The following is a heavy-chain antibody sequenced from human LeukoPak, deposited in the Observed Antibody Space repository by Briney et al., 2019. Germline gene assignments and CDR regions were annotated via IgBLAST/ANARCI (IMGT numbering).Heavy chain of an antibody. CDR3: AREGGYCSGGSCYMLRYYFDY. D-gene: IGHD2-15*01. Sequence: PGGSLRLSCAASGFSFSHAWMSWVRQAPGKGLEGVSSISSSSSYKYYADSVKGRFTISRDNSKNTLYLQMNSLRAEDTAVYYCAREGGYCSGGSCYMLRYYFDYWGQGTLVTVSS. CDR2: ISSSSSYK. CDR1: GFSFSHAW. J-gene: IGHJ4*02. V-gene: IGHV3-21*01.